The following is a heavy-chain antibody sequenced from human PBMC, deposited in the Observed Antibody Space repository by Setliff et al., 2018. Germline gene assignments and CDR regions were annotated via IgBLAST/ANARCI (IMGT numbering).Heavy chain of an antibody. J-gene: IGHJ3*02. CDR1: GDSISDYY. CDR2: IYYSGTT. CDR3: ARGRQRGGYCSGSSCSGAFEI. Sequence: PSETLSLTCTVSGDSISDYYWTWIRQPPGKGLEWIGYIYYSGTTNYNPSLRSRVTMSIDTSKNQFSLKLNSVTAADTAVYYCARGRQRGGYCSGSSCSGAFEIWGQGTMVTVSS. D-gene: IGHD2-15*01. V-gene: IGHV4-59*01.